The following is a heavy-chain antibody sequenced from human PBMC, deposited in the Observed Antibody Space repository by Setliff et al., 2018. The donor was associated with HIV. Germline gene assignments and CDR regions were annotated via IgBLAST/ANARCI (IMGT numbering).Heavy chain of an antibody. CDR3: ARDVAVAGTEF. CDR2: INQDGSEK. Sequence: SLKISCAASGFTFSNYWMSWVRQAPGKGLEWVAHINQDGSEKNHVDSVKGRFTISRDNAKNSLYLQMNSLRAEDTAVYFCARDVAVAGTEFWGQGTLVTVSS. CDR1: GFTFSNYW. D-gene: IGHD6-19*01. V-gene: IGHV3-7*01. J-gene: IGHJ4*02.